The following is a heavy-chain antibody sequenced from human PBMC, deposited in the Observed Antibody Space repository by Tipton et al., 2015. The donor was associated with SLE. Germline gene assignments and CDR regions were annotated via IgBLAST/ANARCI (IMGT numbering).Heavy chain of an antibody. D-gene: IGHD3-3*01. Sequence: TLSLTCTVSGGSISSSSYYWGWLRQPQGKGLEWIGSVYYSGSTYHNPSLKSRVTISVATSKNQFSLKLSSVTAADTSVYYCASHNPTSGSGYYFFDYWGQGTLVTVSS. CDR2: VYYSGST. CDR3: ASHNPTSGSGYYFFDY. J-gene: IGHJ4*02. V-gene: IGHV4-39*01. CDR1: GGSISSSSYY.